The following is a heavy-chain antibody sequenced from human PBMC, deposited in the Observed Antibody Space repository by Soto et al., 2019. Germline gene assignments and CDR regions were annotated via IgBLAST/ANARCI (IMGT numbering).Heavy chain of an antibody. CDR2: IYYDEST. Sequence: QVQLQESGPGLLKPLETLSLTGTVSGVSLNSGYYYWVWIRQSPGKGLAWIASIYYDESTYYNLYHKSRVTISTAKPKNHFSLTLKSLTAADTAVYYCGKVLIGATRHTDVDSWGQGALVTVSS. D-gene: IGHD2-15*01. CDR3: GKVLIGATRHTDVDS. CDR1: GVSLNSGYYY. V-gene: IGHV4-39*01. J-gene: IGHJ4*02.